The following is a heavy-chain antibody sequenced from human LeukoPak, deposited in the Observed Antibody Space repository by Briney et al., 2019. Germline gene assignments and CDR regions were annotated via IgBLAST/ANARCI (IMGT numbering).Heavy chain of an antibody. CDR2: IIPILGIA. Sequence: GSSVKVSCKASGGTFSSYAISWVRQAPGQGLEWMGRIIPILGIANYAQKFQGRVTITADKSTSTAYMELSSLRSEDTAVYYCARGYGGNSAVVDYWGQGTLVTASS. V-gene: IGHV1-69*04. J-gene: IGHJ4*02. CDR3: ARGYGGNSAVVDY. CDR1: GGTFSSYA. D-gene: IGHD4-23*01.